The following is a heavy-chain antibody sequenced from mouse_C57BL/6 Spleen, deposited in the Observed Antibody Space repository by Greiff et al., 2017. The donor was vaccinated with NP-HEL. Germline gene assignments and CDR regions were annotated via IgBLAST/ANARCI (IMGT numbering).Heavy chain of an antibody. CDR3: ARRDTTVVADWYFDV. D-gene: IGHD1-1*01. J-gene: IGHJ1*03. CDR1: GYTFTDYY. Sequence: EVQLQQSGPELVKPGASVKISCKASGYTFTDYYMNWVKQSHGKSLEWIGDINPNNGGTSYNQKFKGKATLTVDKSSSTAYMELRSLTSADSAVYYCARRDTTVVADWYFDVWGTGTTVTVSS. CDR2: INPNNGGT. V-gene: IGHV1-26*01.